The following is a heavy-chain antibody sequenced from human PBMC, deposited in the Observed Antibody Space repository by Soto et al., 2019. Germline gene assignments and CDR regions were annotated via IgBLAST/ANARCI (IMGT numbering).Heavy chain of an antibody. V-gene: IGHV4-59*01. CDR1: GDSSTNYY. J-gene: IGHJ4*02. D-gene: IGHD6-19*01. CDR2: SSYTGSI. CDR3: ASGQVYGGGWPYFDS. Sequence: PSQTLSLTCSVSGDSSTNYYWNWIRQPPGKGLEWIGYSSYTGSIIYNPSLKSRATISVVVSKDQFSLKLSSVTAADTAVYYCASGQVYGGGWPYFDSWGQGILVTVSS.